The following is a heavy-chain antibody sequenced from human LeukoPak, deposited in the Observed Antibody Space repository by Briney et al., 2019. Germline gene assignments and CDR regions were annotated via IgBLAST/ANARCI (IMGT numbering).Heavy chain of an antibody. J-gene: IGHJ4*02. CDR3: TKDLAFCGGDCYSGADN. V-gene: IGHV3-23*01. CDR1: GFTFSSYA. CDR2: ISGRGDIT. Sequence: PGGSLRLSCAASGFTFSSYAMNWVRQAPGKGLEWVSAISGRGDITYHTDSVKGRFTISRDTSRSTLYLQMSSLRAEDTAVYYCTKDLAFCGGDCYSGADNWGQGALVTVSS. D-gene: IGHD2-21*01.